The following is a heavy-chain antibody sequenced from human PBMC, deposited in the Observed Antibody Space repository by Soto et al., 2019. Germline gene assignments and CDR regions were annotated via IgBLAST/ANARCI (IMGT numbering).Heavy chain of an antibody. CDR2: ISYDGTNK. V-gene: IGHV3-30-3*01. D-gene: IGHD3-10*01. J-gene: IGHJ4*02. Sequence: QVQLVESGGGVVQPGKSLRLSCAASGFTTASGFTLSYYAMHWVRQAPGKGLEWVAVISYDGTNKNYADSVKGRFTISRDNSQNTVSLEMNSLGVDDTAVYYCARGTAGELLDYWGQGTLVTVSS. CDR3: ARGTAGELLDY. CDR1: GFTLSYYA.